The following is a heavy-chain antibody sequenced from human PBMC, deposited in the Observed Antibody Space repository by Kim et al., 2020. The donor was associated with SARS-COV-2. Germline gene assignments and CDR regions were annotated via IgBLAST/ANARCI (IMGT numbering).Heavy chain of an antibody. Sequence: SETLSLTCTVSGGSISSGCWCWIWLRPGPGMDWVGFIYYSDSASSNHSLYHNRPITIPVATSVNPFSLQLCSVPAAVTAAYSCVRSLVSWRVVIRHFYY. CDR1: GGSISSGC. CDR2: IYYSDSA. J-gene: IGHJ6*01. V-gene: IGHV4-59*12. D-gene: IGHD5-12*01. CDR3: VRSLVSWRVVIRHFYY.